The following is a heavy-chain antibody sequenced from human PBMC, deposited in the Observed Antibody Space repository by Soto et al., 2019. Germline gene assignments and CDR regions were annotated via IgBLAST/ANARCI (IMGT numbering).Heavy chain of an antibody. J-gene: IGHJ4*02. V-gene: IGHV4-59*08. D-gene: IGHD3-16*02. CDR1: GGSISSYY. Sequence: SETLSLTCTVSGGSISSYYWSWIRQPPGKGLEWIGYIYYSGSTNYNPSLKSRVTISVDTSKNQFSLKLSSVTAADTAVYYCARHIEDLLYFLIRYTFDYLDYWGQGTLVTVSS. CDR3: ARHIEDLLYFLIRYTFDYLDY. CDR2: IYYSGST.